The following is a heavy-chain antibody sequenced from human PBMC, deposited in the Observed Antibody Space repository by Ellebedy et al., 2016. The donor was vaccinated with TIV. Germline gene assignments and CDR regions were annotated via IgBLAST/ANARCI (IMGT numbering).Heavy chain of an antibody. D-gene: IGHD3-3*01. CDR3: ARGLEWTPFYHAMGV. CDR2: ILPVFGSA. J-gene: IGHJ6*02. CDR1: GDTFSSYT. V-gene: IGHV1-69*06. Sequence: AASVKVSCKASGDTFSSYTFSWVRQAPGRGLEWMGGILPVFGSADYAQGVQGGVTITADKSTSTVYMEVTGLTYEDTAVYYCARGLEWTPFYHAMGVWGQGTTVTVS.